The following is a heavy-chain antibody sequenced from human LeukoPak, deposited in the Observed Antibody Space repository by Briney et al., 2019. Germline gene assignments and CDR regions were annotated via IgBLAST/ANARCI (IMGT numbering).Heavy chain of an antibody. CDR2: IRYDGSNK. CDR1: GFTFSSYG. D-gene: IGHD6-13*01. V-gene: IGHV3-30*02. J-gene: IGHJ4*02. Sequence: GGSLRLSCAASGFTFSSYGMHWVRQAPGKGLEWVAFIRYDGSNKYYADSVKGRFTISRDNSKNTLYLQMNSLRAEDTAVYYCAKVFGIAAAGTDYWGQGTLVTVSS. CDR3: AKVFGIAAAGTDY.